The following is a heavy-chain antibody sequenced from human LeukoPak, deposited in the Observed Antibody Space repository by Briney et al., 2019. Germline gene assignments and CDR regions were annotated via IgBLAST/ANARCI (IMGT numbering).Heavy chain of an antibody. D-gene: IGHD1-26*01. J-gene: IGHJ4*02. CDR2: IWYDGSNK. Sequence: GGSLRLSCAASGFTFSSYGMHWVRQAPGKGLEWVAVIWYDGSNKYYADSVKGRFTISRDNAKNSLYLQMNSLRAEDTAVYYCARDGQGYSGSYYAPTNFDYWGQGTLVTVSS. V-gene: IGHV3-33*01. CDR1: GFTFSSYG. CDR3: ARDGQGYSGSYYAPTNFDY.